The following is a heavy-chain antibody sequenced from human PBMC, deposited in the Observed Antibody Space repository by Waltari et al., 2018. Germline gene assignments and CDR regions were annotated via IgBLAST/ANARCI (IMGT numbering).Heavy chain of an antibody. D-gene: IGHD1-1*01. CDR2: IIPIFGTA. V-gene: IGHV1-69*15. CDR1: GGTFSSYA. J-gene: IGHJ4*02. CDR3: AREGNWNDIYYFDY. Sequence: EVKKHGSSVKVSCKASGGTFSSYAISGARPAPGQGLEWMGRIIPIFGTANYAQKFQGRVTITADESTSTAYMELSSLRSEDTAVYYCAREGNWNDIYYFDYWGQGTLVTVSS.